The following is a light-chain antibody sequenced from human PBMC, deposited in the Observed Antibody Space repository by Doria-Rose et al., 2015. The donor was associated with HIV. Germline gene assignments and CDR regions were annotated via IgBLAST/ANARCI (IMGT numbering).Light chain of an antibody. V-gene: IGKV4-1*01. CDR3: QQYYNTPS. CDR1: QSLLYTSKHY. J-gene: IGKJ3*01. CDR2: WAS. Sequence: DIRVTQSPESLGMSLGERATLNCKSNQSLLYTSKHYLAWYQQKPGQTPKLLIYWASTRQSGVPARFSGSGSGTDFTLTISSLEAEDVAVYYCQQYYNTPSFGPGTTVDIK.